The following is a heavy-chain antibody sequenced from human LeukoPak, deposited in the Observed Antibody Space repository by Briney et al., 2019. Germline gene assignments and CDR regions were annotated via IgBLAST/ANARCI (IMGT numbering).Heavy chain of an antibody. D-gene: IGHD3-9*01. V-gene: IGHV6-1*01. J-gene: IGHJ6*03. CDR2: TYYRSKWYN. Sequence: SQTLSLTCAISGDSVSSNSAAWNWIRQSPSRGLEWLGRTYYRSKWYNDYAVSVKSRITINPDTSKNQFSLQLNSVTPEDTAVYYCARGDAYYDILTGRYYYYYYYMDVWGKGTTVTISS. CDR1: GDSVSSNSAA. CDR3: ARGDAYYDILTGRYYYYYYYMDV.